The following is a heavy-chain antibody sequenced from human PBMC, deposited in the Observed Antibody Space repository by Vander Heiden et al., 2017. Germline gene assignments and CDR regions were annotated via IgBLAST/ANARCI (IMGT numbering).Heavy chain of an antibody. CDR3: TTDQGGMITFGGVIVKENDC. Sequence: EVQLVESGGGLVKPGGSLRLSCAASGFTFSKVWMSWVRQAPGKGLEWVGRIKSKTNGGTTDYAAPVKGRFTISRDDSKNTLYLQMSSLKTEDTALYYCTTDQGGMITFGGVIVKENDCWGQGTLGTVS. D-gene: IGHD3-16*02. CDR2: IKSKTNGGTT. V-gene: IGHV3-15*05. CDR1: GFTFSKVW. J-gene: IGHJ4*02.